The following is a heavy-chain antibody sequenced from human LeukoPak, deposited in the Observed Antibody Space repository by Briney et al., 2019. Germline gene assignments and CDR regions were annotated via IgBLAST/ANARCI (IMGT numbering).Heavy chain of an antibody. CDR2: INPSTGNP. CDR3: VRAYQRLGELSLPDY. Sequence: ASVKVSCKASGYTFTNYAMNWVRQAPGQGLEWMGWINPSTGNPTYAQGFTGRFVFSLDTSVSTAYLQISSLKAEDTALYYCVRAYQRLGELSLPDYWGQGTLVTVSS. D-gene: IGHD3-16*02. J-gene: IGHJ4*02. CDR1: GYTFTNYA. V-gene: IGHV7-4-1*02.